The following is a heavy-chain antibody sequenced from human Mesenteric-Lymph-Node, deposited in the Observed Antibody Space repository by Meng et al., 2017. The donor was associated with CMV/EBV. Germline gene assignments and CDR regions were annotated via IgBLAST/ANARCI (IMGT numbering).Heavy chain of an antibody. J-gene: IGHJ6*02. CDR3: ARDIAARSSDYYYYGMDV. CDR2: ITTYNGNT. CDR1: GYTFSSYD. V-gene: IGHV1-18*01. Sequence: ASVKVSCKASGYTFSSYDISWVRQAPGQGLEWMGWITTYNGNTNYAQNLQGRVTMTTDTSTSTAYMELRSLRSDDTAVYYCARDIAARSSDYYYYGMDVWGQGTTVTVSS. D-gene: IGHD6-13*01.